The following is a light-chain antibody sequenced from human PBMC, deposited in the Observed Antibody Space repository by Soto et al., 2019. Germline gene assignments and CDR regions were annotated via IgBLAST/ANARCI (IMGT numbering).Light chain of an antibody. Sequence: QSVLTQPPSVSAAPGQKVSISCSGSSSNSADNYVSWYQQLPGTAPKILIYDNDKRPSGIPDRFSGSKSGTSATLGITGLQTGDEADYYCGTWDSSLSAGVFGGGTKLTVL. V-gene: IGLV1-51*01. CDR3: GTWDSSLSAGV. J-gene: IGLJ2*01. CDR1: SSNSADNY. CDR2: DND.